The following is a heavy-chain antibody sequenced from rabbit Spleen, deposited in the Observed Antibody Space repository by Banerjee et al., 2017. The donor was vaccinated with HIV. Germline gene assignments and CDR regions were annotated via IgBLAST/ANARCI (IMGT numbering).Heavy chain of an antibody. J-gene: IGHJ6*01. CDR1: GVSFSFSSY. CDR3: ARDTGSSFSTYGMDL. CDR2: IYAGSSGST. Sequence: QSLEESGGDLVKPGASLTLTCTASGVSFSFSSYMCWVRQAPGKGLEWIACIYAGSSGSTYYASWAKGRFTISKTSSTTVTLQMTSLTAADTATYFCARDTGSSFSTYGMDLWGPGTLVTVS. V-gene: IGHV1S40*01. D-gene: IGHD8-1*01.